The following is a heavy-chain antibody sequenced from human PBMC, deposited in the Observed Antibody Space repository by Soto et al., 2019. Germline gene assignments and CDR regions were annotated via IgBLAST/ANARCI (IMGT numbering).Heavy chain of an antibody. CDR2: ISGSGGST. D-gene: IGHD6-13*01. V-gene: IGHV3-23*01. Sequence: PGGSLRLSCAASGFTFSSYAMGWVRQAPGKGLKWVSAISGSGGSTYYADSVKGRFTISRDSSKNTLYLQMNSLRAEDTAVYYCATLDYSSWYYFDYWGQGTLVTVSS. J-gene: IGHJ4*02. CDR1: GFTFSSYA. CDR3: ATLDYSSWYYFDY.